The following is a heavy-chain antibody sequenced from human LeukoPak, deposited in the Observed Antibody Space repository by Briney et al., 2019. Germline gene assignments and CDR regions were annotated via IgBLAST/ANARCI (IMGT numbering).Heavy chain of an antibody. V-gene: IGHV3-74*01. Sequence: GGSLRLSCAASGFTFSSYWMHWVRQAPGKGLVWVSCINSDGSSTSYADSVKGRFTISRDNDKNTLYLQMNSLRAEDTAVYYCARVSGIAAAGTHFDYWGQGTLVTVSS. CDR3: ARVSGIAAAGTHFDY. CDR2: INSDGSST. J-gene: IGHJ4*02. CDR1: GFTFSSYW. D-gene: IGHD6-13*01.